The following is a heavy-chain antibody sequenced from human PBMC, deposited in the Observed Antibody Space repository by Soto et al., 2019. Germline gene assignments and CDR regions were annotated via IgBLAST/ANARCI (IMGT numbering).Heavy chain of an antibody. CDR2: ISYDGSNK. V-gene: IGHV3-30*18. CDR1: GFTFSSYG. J-gene: IGHJ2*01. CDR3: AKDKRRELFGWNFDL. D-gene: IGHD1-26*01. Sequence: QVQLVESGGGVVQPGRSLRLSCAASGFTFSSYGMHWVRQAPGKGLEWVAVISYDGSNKYYADSVKGRFTVSRDNSKNTLYLQMNSLRAEDTAVYYCAKDKRRELFGWNFDLWGRGTLVTVSS.